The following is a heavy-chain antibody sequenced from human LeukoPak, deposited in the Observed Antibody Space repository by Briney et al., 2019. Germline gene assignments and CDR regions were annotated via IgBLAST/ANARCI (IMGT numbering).Heavy chain of an antibody. V-gene: IGHV3-30*18. CDR3: AKDRYSYAFEYSDS. CDR1: GFTFSSYG. CDR2: ISNDGSKK. J-gene: IGHJ4*02. Sequence: GGSLRLSCAASGFTFSSYGMHWVRQAPGKGLDWVAVISNDGSKKYYADSVKGRFTISRDNSKNTLSLQVSSLRTEDTAVYYYAKDRYSYAFEYSDSWGQGTLVTVSS. D-gene: IGHD5-18*01.